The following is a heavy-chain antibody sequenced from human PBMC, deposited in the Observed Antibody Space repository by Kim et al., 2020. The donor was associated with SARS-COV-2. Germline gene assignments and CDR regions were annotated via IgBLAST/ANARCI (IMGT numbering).Heavy chain of an antibody. CDR3: ARHNYGSTLLLWSLGYYFDY. D-gene: IGHD3-10*01. V-gene: IGHV4-39*01. Sequence: RVTISVDTSKNQFSLKVSSVTAADTAVYYCARHNYGSTLLLWSLGYYFDYWGQGTLVTVSS. J-gene: IGHJ4*02.